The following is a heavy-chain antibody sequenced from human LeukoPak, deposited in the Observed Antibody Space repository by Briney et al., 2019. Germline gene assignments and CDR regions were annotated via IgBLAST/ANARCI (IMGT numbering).Heavy chain of an antibody. V-gene: IGHV4-30-2*01. CDR3: TPSRGEDAFDI. CDR2: IYHSGST. Sequence: SQTLSLTCTVSGVSISSGGYYWRWIRQPPGKGLEWIGHIYHSGSTHYNPSLESRVTISLNKSKNQFSLKLSSVTAADTAVYYCTPSRGEDAFDIWGQGTMVTVSS. CDR1: GVSISSGGYY. D-gene: IGHD3-16*01. J-gene: IGHJ3*02.